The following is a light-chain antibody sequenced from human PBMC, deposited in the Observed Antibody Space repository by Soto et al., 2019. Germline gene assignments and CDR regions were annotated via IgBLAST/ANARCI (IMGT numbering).Light chain of an antibody. Sequence: QSALTQPRSVSGSPGHSVTISCTGTSNDVGGYDYVSWYQQYPGKAPTYILYDVTKRPSGVPDRFSGSKSGNTASLTISGLQADDEADYYCCSYAGNYTFFGGGTKLTVL. CDR3: CSYAGNYTF. CDR1: SNDVGGYDY. CDR2: DVT. V-gene: IGLV2-11*01. J-gene: IGLJ2*01.